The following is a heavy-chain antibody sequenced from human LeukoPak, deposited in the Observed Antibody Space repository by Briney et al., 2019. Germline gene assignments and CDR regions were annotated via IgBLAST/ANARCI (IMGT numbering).Heavy chain of an antibody. CDR3: AGITGTTGD. V-gene: IGHV4-38-2*02. D-gene: IGHD1-20*01. CDR1: GYSISSGYY. CDR2: IYHSGST. J-gene: IGHJ4*02. Sequence: SETLSLTCTVSGYSISSGYYWGWIRQPPGKGLEWIGSIYHSGSTYYNPSLKSRVTISVDTSKNQFSLKPSSVTAADTAVYYCAGITGTTGDWGQGTLVTVSS.